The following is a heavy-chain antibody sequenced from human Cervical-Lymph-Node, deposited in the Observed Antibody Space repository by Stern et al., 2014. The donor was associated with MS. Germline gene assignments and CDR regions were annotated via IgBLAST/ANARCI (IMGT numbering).Heavy chain of an antibody. CDR2: IYPGDSET. Sequence: EVQLVQSGAEVKKPGESLKISCKAFGYNFNTYWIAWVRQMPGKGLEWMGIIYPGDSETRYNPSFQGQGTISVDKSISAASLQWSTWKAAGTAIYYCARHVYGMDVWGQGTTVTVSS. CDR1: GYNFNTYW. CDR3: ARHVYGMDV. J-gene: IGHJ6*02. V-gene: IGHV5-51*01.